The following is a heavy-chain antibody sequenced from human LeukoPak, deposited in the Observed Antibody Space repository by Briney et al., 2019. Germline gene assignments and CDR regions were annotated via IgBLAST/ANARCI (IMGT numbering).Heavy chain of an antibody. CDR1: GGPFHSYA. J-gene: IGHJ4*02. V-gene: IGHV1-69*01. CDR3: GTMVRGVIIRTQIDY. CDR2: LIPIFGTA. D-gene: IGHD3-10*01. Sequence: SVKVSFKASGGPFHSYAISWGRTAPGQGVGWVGGLIPIFGTANYAQKFQGRVTITADESTSTAYMELSSLRSEDTAVYYCGTMVRGVIIRTQIDYWGQGTLVTVSS.